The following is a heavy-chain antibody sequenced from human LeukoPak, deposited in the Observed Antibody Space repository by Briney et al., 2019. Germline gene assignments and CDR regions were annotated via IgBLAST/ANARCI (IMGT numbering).Heavy chain of an antibody. Sequence: ASVKVSCKASGYTFTSYDFNWVRQAPGQGLEWMGWISTYKADTNYAQKFQGRVTMTTDTSTNTAYMELRSLTSDDTAMYYCARSYSSRTSSDYWGQGTLVTVSS. CDR2: ISTYKADT. J-gene: IGHJ4*02. CDR1: GYTFTSYD. CDR3: ARSYSSRTSSDY. V-gene: IGHV1-18*01. D-gene: IGHD2-2*01.